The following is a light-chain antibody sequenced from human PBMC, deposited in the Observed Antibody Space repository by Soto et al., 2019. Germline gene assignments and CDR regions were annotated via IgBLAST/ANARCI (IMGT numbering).Light chain of an antibody. J-gene: IGLJ3*02. CDR1: SSDIGAYNY. CDR2: EVS. V-gene: IGLV2-8*01. Sequence: QSALTQPPSASGSPGQSVTISCTGTSSDIGAYNYVSWYQQHPGKAPKLMISEVSQRPSGVPDRFSGSKSGNTASLTVSGLQAEDEADYYCSSFAGNFWVFGGGTQLTVL. CDR3: SSFAGNFWV.